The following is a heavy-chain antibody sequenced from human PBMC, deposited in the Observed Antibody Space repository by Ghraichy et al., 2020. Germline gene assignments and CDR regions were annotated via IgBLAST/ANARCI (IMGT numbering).Heavy chain of an antibody. J-gene: IGHJ5*02. D-gene: IGHD6-6*01. V-gene: IGHV4-34*01. Sequence: SETLSLTCAVYGGSFSGYYWSWIRQPPGKGLEWIGEINHSGSTNYNPSLKSRVTISVDTSKNQFSLKLSSVTAADTAVYYCARVGERYSSSSWGQGTLVTVSS. CDR2: INHSGST. CDR1: GGSFSGYY. CDR3: ARVGERYSSSS.